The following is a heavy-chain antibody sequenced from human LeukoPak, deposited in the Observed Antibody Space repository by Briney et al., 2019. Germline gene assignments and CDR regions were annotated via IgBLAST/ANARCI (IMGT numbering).Heavy chain of an antibody. CDR3: ARDSPTVYCSSTSCYKYYFDY. D-gene: IGHD2-2*01. CDR1: GFTFSSYA. V-gene: IGHV3-30-3*01. CDR2: ISYDGSNK. J-gene: IGHJ4*02. Sequence: PGRSLRLSCAASGFTFSSYAMHWVRQAPGKGLEWVAVISYDGSNKYYADSVKGRFTISRDNSKNTLYLQMNSLRAEDTAVYYCARDSPTVYCSSTSCYKYYFDYWGQGTLVTVSS.